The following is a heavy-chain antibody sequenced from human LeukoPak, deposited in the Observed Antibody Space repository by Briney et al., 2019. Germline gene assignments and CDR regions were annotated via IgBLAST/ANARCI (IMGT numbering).Heavy chain of an antibody. CDR3: AGGSYYDILTAWAYYFDY. Sequence: PSQTLSLTCTVSGGSISSGSYYWSWIRQPAGKGLEWIGRIYTSGSTNYNPSLKSRVTISVDTSKNQFSLKLSSVTAADTAVYYCAGGSYYDILTAWAYYFDYWGQGTLVTVSS. CDR1: GGSISSGSYY. J-gene: IGHJ4*02. D-gene: IGHD3-9*01. V-gene: IGHV4-61*02. CDR2: IYTSGST.